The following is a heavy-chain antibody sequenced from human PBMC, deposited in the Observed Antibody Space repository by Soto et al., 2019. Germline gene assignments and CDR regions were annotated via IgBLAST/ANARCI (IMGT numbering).Heavy chain of an antibody. D-gene: IGHD6-19*01. CDR3: AREGIAVAGTRSYYYGMDV. CDR2: ISAYNGNT. J-gene: IGHJ6*02. V-gene: IGHV1-18*01. CDR1: GYTFTSYG. Sequence: ASVKVSCKASGYTFTSYGISWVRQAPGQGLEWMGWISAYNGNTNYAQKLQGRVTMTTDTSTSTAYMELRSLRSDDTAVYYCAREGIAVAGTRSYYYGMDVWGQGTTVTVSS.